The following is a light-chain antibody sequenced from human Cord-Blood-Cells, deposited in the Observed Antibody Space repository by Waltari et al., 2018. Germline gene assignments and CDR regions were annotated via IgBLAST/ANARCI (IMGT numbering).Light chain of an antibody. J-gene: IGKJ4*01. V-gene: IGKV1D-12*01. CDR1: QGISSW. CDR2: AAS. CDR3: QQANSFT. Sequence: DIQMTQSPSSVSASVGDRVTITFRASQGISSWLDWYQQKPGKAPKLLIYAASSLQSGVPSRFSGSGSGTDFTLTISSLQPEDFATYYCQQANSFTFGGGTKVEIK.